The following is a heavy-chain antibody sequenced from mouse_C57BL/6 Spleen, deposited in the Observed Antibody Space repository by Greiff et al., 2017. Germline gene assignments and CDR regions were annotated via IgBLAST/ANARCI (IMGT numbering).Heavy chain of an antibody. CDR1: GYTFTSYW. D-gene: IGHD2-4*01. V-gene: IGHV1-64*01. J-gene: IGHJ3*01. CDR2: IHPNSGST. CDR3: ARAPIYDYDGGFAY. Sequence: QVQLQQPGAELVKPGASVKLSCKASGYTFTSYWMHWVKQRPGQGLEWIGMIHPNSGSTNYNEKFKSKATLTVDKSSSTAYMQLSSLTSEDSAVYYCARAPIYDYDGGFAYWGQGTLVTVSA.